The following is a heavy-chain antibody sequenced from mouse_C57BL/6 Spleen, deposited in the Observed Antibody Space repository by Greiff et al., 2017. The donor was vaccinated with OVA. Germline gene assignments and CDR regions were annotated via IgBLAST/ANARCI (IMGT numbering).Heavy chain of an antibody. CDR1: GYTFTSYW. J-gene: IGHJ3*01. V-gene: IGHV1-50*01. CDR2: IDPSDSYT. CDR3: ARSHYYGSSSAWFAY. Sequence: QVQLQQPGAELVKPWASVKLSCKASGYTFTSYWMQWVKQRPGQGLEWIGEIDPSDSYTNYNQKFKGKATLTVDTSSSTAYMQLSSLTSEDSAVYYCARSHYYGSSSAWFAYWGQGTRVTVSA. D-gene: IGHD1-1*01.